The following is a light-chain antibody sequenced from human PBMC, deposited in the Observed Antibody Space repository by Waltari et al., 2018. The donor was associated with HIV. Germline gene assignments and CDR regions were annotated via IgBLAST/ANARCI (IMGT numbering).Light chain of an antibody. Sequence: DIVMTQSPDSLAVSLGERATIHCKSSQTVLYTSNNKNYLAWYQQKPGQPPKLLIYWASVRESGVPDRFSGSGSGTDFTLTINNLQAEDVAVYYCQQYYSTPRTFGQGTKLEI. CDR2: WAS. CDR3: QQYYSTPRT. V-gene: IGKV4-1*01. J-gene: IGKJ1*01. CDR1: QTVLYTSNNKNY.